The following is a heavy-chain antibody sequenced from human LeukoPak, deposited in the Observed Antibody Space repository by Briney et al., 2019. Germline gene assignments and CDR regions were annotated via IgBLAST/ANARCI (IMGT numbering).Heavy chain of an antibody. D-gene: IGHD3-10*01. Sequence: GGSLRLSCAASGFTFSSYSMNRVRQAPGKGLEWVSSISSSSSYIYYADSVKGRFTISRDNAKNSLYLQMNSLRAEDTAVYYCARDFKLLWFREFSLDYWGQGTRVTVSS. CDR3: ARDFKLLWFREFSLDY. V-gene: IGHV3-21*01. CDR2: ISSSSSYI. CDR1: GFTFSSYS. J-gene: IGHJ4*02.